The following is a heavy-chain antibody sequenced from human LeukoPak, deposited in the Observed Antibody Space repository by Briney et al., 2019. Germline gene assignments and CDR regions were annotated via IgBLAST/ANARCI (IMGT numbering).Heavy chain of an antibody. CDR1: GYTFTSYD. CDR3: ARAVKDFWSGYYTDGGGLHYFDY. V-gene: IGHV1-8*01. J-gene: IGHJ4*02. CDR2: MNHNSCNT. D-gene: IGHD3-3*01. Sequence: ASVTVSCTASGYTFTSYDINWVRQAPGQGLEWMGWMNHNSCNTVYAQKFQGRVTMTRNTSISTAYMELSSLRSEDTAVYYCARAVKDFWSGYYTDGGGLHYFDYWGQGTLVTVSS.